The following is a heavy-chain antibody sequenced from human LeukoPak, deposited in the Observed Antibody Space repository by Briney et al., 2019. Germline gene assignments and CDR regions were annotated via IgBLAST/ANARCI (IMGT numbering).Heavy chain of an antibody. V-gene: IGHV4-59*01. CDR3: ARGPSSGYSYG. J-gene: IGHJ4*02. Sequence: SETLSLTCTVSGGSISSYYGSWIRQPPGKGLEWIGYIYYSGNTNYNPSLKSRVTISVDTSKNQFSLNLSSVTAADTAVYYCARGPSSGYSYGWGQGTLVTVSS. CDR1: GGSISSYY. CDR2: IYYSGNT. D-gene: IGHD5-18*01.